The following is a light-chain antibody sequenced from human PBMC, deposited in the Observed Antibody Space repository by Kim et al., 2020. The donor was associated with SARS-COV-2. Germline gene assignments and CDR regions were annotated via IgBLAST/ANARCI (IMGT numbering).Light chain of an antibody. CDR1: QDITYY. Sequence: SASVGDRVTISCQASQDITYYLNWFQQNPGKAPKLLIYDASNLQTGVPSRFSGSGSGTHFTFTIDSLQPEDVGTYYCQQYDDLPTFGGGTKVDIK. CDR2: DAS. V-gene: IGKV1-33*01. J-gene: IGKJ4*01. CDR3: QQYDDLPT.